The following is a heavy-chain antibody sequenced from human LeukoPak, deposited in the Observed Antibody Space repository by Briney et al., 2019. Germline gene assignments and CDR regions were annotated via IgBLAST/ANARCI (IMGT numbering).Heavy chain of an antibody. Sequence: ASVKVSCKASGGTFSSYAISWVRQAAGQGLEGMGGIIPIFGTANYAQKFQGRVTITADESTSTAYMELSSLTSEGTAVYYCASGAPGYSIDYWGQGTLVTVSS. CDR3: ASGAPGYSIDY. CDR2: IIPIFGTA. J-gene: IGHJ4*02. CDR1: GGTFSSYA. V-gene: IGHV1-69*13. D-gene: IGHD5-18*01.